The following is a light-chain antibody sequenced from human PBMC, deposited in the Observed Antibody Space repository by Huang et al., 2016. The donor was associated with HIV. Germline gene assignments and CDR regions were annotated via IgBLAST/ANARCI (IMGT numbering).Light chain of an antibody. CDR3: QQYSNART. J-gene: IGKJ1*01. Sequence: DIVMTQSPDSLAVSLGERATINCKSSQSLLDSSNNKNYLAWDQQKPGQPPNLLIYWASTRESGVPDRFSGSGSGTDFTLSISSLQAEDVAVYYCQQYSNARTFGQGTKVEIK. CDR1: QSLLDSSNNKNY. V-gene: IGKV4-1*01. CDR2: WAS.